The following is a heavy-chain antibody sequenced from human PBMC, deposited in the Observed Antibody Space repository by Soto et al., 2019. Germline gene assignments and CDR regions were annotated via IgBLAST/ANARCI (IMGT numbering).Heavy chain of an antibody. CDR2: MSPNSGDT. D-gene: IGHD7-27*01. J-gene: IGHJ4*02. CDR1: EYTFTSYD. V-gene: IGHV1-8*01. CDR3: ARGPPIWGFDY. Sequence: QEQLVQSGAEVKKPGASVKVSCKASEYTFTSYDINWVRQATGQGLEWMGWMSPNSGDTGYARKFQGRVTMTRDTSISKDYMELRSLRSEDTAVYYCARGPPIWGFDYWCQGTLVTVSS.